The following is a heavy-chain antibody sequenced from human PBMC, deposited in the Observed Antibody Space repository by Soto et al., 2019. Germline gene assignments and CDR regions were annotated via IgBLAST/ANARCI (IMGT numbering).Heavy chain of an antibody. CDR1: GFTFGNYA. V-gene: IGHV3-23*01. Sequence: GGSLRPSCVGSGFTFGNYAMSWVRQAPGKGLEWVSSITGIDGRTYYADSVKGRFTISRDNPKNTLYLQMNNLRAEDTAMFYCAKDRGPYCSGGICYPPSWFDPWGQGTQVTVSS. J-gene: IGHJ5*02. CDR3: AKDRGPYCSGGICYPPSWFDP. D-gene: IGHD2-15*01. CDR2: ITGIDGRT.